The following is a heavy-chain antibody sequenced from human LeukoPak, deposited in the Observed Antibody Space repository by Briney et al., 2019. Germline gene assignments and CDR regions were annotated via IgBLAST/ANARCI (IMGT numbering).Heavy chain of an antibody. J-gene: IGHJ5*02. Sequence: GASVKVSFNASGYTFTSYGINWVRQAPGQGLEWMGWISAYTGNTNYAQKLQGRVTITTDTSTSSAYMELRSLRSDDTAVYYCARIFRAPIYGDYDRWGQGTLVTVSS. CDR2: ISAYTGNT. V-gene: IGHV1-18*01. CDR3: ARIFRAPIYGDYDR. D-gene: IGHD4-17*01. CDR1: GYTFTSYG.